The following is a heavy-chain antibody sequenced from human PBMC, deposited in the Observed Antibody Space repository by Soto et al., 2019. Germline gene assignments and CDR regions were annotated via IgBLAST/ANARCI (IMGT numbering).Heavy chain of an antibody. CDR1: GFTLSNFW. CDR3: ERGNGDNRVFDF. CDR2: INQDGTEK. V-gene: IGHV3-7*01. J-gene: IGHJ4*02. D-gene: IGHD4-17*01. Sequence: EVQLVDSGGGLVQPGGSLRVSCTVSGFTLSNFWMSWVRQAPGKGLEWVANINQDGTEKNYVDSVKGRFTTSRDNAENLLNLHMDSLRDEDTAVYYCERGNGDNRVFDFWGQGTVVTVSS.